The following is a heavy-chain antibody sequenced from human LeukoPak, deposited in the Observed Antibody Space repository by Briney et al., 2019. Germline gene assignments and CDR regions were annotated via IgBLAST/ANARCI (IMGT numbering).Heavy chain of an antibody. CDR3: AKGNWRYFDY. D-gene: IGHD1-1*01. CDR1: GFTFSTYV. CDR2: ISGSGGST. V-gene: IGHV3-23*01. J-gene: IGHJ4*02. Sequence: GGSLRLSCAASGFTFSTYVMSWVRPAPGKGLEWVSAISGSGGSTYYADSVKGRLTISRDNSKNTLYLQMNSLGADDTAVYYCAKGNWRYFDYWGQGTLVTVSS.